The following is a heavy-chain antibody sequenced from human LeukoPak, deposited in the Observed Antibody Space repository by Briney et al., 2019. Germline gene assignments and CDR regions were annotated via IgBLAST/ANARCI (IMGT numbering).Heavy chain of an antibody. CDR3: AKTAFIAVALYFDY. CDR2: FYYSGST. J-gene: IGHJ4*02. CDR1: GGSVSNRTNL. V-gene: IGHV4-39*01. D-gene: IGHD6-19*01. Sequence: SETLSLTCTVSGGSVSNRTNLWAWIRQPPGKGLEWIGSFYYSGSTYYNPSLKSRVTISVDTSKNQFSLKLSSVTAADTAVYYCAKTAFIAVALYFDYWGQGTLVTVSS.